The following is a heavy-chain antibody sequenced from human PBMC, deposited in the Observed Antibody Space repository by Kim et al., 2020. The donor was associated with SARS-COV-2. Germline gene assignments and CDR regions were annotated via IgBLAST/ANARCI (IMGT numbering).Heavy chain of an antibody. Sequence: GGSLRLSCVSSGFTFSNAWISWVRQVPGKGLEWVGRVKRKIDGGTIEYAAPVKGRFTISRDDSKNTLYLQMNSLKTEDTAVYYCTTSVVGREWLRFSSDYWGQGTLVTVSS. D-gene: IGHD5-12*01. V-gene: IGHV3-15*01. CDR1: GFTFSNAW. J-gene: IGHJ4*02. CDR3: TTSVVGREWLRFSSDY. CDR2: VKRKIDGGTI.